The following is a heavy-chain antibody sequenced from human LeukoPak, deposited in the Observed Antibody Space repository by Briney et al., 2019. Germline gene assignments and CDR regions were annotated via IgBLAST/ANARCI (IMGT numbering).Heavy chain of an antibody. CDR3: ARDPFLGGPDFLDY. CDR1: GFPFSDYV. J-gene: IGHJ4*02. D-gene: IGHD1-26*01. Sequence: GRSLRLSCTVSGFPFSDYVVHWVRQAPGKGLQWVAVTSADESIKSYSDSVRGRFTISRDNFKNILYLQRDSLGLEDTAVYFCARDPFLGGPDFLDYWGRGTLVTVSS. V-gene: IGHV3-30*03. CDR2: TSADESIK.